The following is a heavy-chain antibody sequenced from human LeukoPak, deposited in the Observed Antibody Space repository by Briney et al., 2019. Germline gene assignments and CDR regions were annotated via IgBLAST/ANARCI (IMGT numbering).Heavy chain of an antibody. V-gene: IGHV3-74*01. CDR3: VIDWFGEHI. CDR1: GFTFSNYW. D-gene: IGHD3-10*01. Sequence: GGSLRLSCAASGFTFSNYWMYWVRQAPGKGLVWVSHITSDGSSTNYADSVKGRFTISRDNAKNTLYLQMNSLRVEDTAVYYCVIDWFGEHIWGQGTLVTVSS. J-gene: IGHJ4*02. CDR2: ITSDGSST.